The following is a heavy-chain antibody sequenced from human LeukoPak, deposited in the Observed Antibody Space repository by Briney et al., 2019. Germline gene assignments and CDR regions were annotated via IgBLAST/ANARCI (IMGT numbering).Heavy chain of an antibody. CDR3: AGAPYYYDSSGYWNPTYYYYYMDV. D-gene: IGHD3-22*01. CDR2: INTNTGNP. V-gene: IGHV7-4-1*02. CDR1: GYTFTSYA. Sequence: ASVKVSCKASGYTFTSYAMNWVRQAPGQGLEWMGWINTNTGNPTYAQGFTGRFVFSLDTSVSTAYLQISSLKAEDTAVYYCAGAPYYYDSSGYWNPTYYYYYMDVWGKGTTVTVSS. J-gene: IGHJ6*03.